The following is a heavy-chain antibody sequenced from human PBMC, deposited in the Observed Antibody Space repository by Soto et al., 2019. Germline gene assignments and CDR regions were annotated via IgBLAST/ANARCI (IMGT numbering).Heavy chain of an antibody. CDR2: ISGGGGVST. CDR1: GFTFSSYA. J-gene: IGHJ5*02. D-gene: IGHD3-10*01. Sequence: GGSLRLSCAASGFTFSSYAMTWVRQAPGKGLEWVSGISGGGGVSTYYADSVKGRFTISRDNSMNTLYLQMNRLRAEDTAVYYCAKDAISMVRGVNNWFDPWGQGTLVTV. V-gene: IGHV3-23*01. CDR3: AKDAISMVRGVNNWFDP.